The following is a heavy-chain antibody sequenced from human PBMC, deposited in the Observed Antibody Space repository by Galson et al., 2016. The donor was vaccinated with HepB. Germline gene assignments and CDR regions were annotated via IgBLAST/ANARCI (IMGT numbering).Heavy chain of an antibody. CDR3: ASTFQGAY. J-gene: IGHJ4*02. CDR2: ISNSGSS. Sequence: SETLSLTCTVSGVSSRTHYWNWIRQAPGKGLEWIGYISNSGSSNYNPSLKIRVTIPVDTSKNHFSLKLSAVNDADTAVYHCASTFQGAYWGQGTLVTVSS. V-gene: IGHV4-59*11. D-gene: IGHD2/OR15-2a*01. CDR1: GVSSRTHY.